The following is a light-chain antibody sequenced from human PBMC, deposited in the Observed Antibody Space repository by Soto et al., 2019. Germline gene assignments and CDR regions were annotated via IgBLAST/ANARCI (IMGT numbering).Light chain of an antibody. CDR3: QHRSSWPLT. CDR2: DAS. V-gene: IGKV3-11*01. CDR1: QSVSSY. J-gene: IGKJ4*01. Sequence: EVVLTQSPATLSLSPGEGATLSCRASQSVSSYLAWYQQKPGQAPRLLIYDASKRATGIPARFSGSGSGTDFTLTISSREPEDFAVYYCQHRSSWPLTFGGGTKVEI.